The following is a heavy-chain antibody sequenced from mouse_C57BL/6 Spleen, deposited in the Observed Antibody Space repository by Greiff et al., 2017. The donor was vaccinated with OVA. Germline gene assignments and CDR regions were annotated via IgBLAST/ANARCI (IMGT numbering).Heavy chain of an antibody. CDR2: ISSGSSTI. V-gene: IGHV5-17*01. CDR3: ARPTVVHYFDY. CDR1: GFTFSDYG. J-gene: IGHJ2*01. D-gene: IGHD1-1*01. Sequence: VQLKESGGGLVKPGGSLKLSCAASGFTFSDYGMHWVRQAPEKGLEWVAYISSGSSTIYYADTVKGRFTISRDNAKNTLFLQMTSLRSEDTAMYYCARPTVVHYFDYWGQGTTLTVSS.